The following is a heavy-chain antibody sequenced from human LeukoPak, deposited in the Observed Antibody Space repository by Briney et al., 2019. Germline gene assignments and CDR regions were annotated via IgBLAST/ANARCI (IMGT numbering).Heavy chain of an antibody. V-gene: IGHV1-18*01. CDR3: ARDRVVRGVPHWADY. D-gene: IGHD3-10*01. J-gene: IGHJ4*02. CDR1: GYTFTSYG. CDR2: ISAYNGNT. Sequence: ASVKVSCKASGYTFTSYGISWVRQAPGQGLEWMGWISAYNGNTNYAQKLQGRVTMTTDTSTSTAYMELRSLRSDDTAVYYCARDRVVRGVPHWADYWGQGTLATVSS.